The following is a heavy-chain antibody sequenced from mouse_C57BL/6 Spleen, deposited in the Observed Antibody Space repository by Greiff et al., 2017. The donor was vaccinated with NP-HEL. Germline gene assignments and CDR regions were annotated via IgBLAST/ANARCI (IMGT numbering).Heavy chain of an antibody. D-gene: IGHD1-1*01. CDR3: AREDLYYGSSLYDMDY. CDR1: GYEFSSSW. V-gene: IGHV1-82*01. J-gene: IGHJ4*01. CDR2: IYPGDGDT. Sequence: VQLQQSGPELVKPGASVKISCKASGYEFSSSWMNWVKQRPGKGLEWIGRIYPGDGDTKYIGKFKGKATLTADKSSSTAYMQLSSLTSEDSAVYFCAREDLYYGSSLYDMDYWGQGTSVTVSS.